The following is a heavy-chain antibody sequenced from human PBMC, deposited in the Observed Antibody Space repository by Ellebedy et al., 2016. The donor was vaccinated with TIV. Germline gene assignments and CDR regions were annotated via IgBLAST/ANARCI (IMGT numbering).Heavy chain of an antibody. V-gene: IGHV1-18*01. CDR1: GYTLSNYG. J-gene: IGHJ1*01. CDR2: VNTHKGNT. Sequence: ASVKVSCXASGYTLSNYGISWVRHGPGQGLEWMGWVNTHKGNTNYAPKFRDRLTVTIDTSTSTAYMELRSLGSDDTAVYYCTRDDRLSGSYYWAYFQYWGQGTLVTVSS. D-gene: IGHD1-26*01. CDR3: TRDDRLSGSYYWAYFQY.